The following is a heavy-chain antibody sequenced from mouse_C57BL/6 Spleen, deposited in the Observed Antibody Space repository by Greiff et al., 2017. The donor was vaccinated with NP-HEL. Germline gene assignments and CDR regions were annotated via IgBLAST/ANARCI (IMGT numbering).Heavy chain of an antibody. D-gene: IGHD1-1*01. CDR2: IHPNSGST. CDR1: GYTFTSYW. V-gene: IGHV1-64*01. Sequence: QVQLQQPGAELVKPGASVKLSCKASGYTFTSYWMHWVKQRPGQGLEWIGMIHPNSGSTNYNEKFKSKATLTVDKSSSTAYMQLSSLTSEDSAVYYCARSGTTVVAEYFDVWGTGTTVTVSS. J-gene: IGHJ1*03. CDR3: ARSGTTVVAEYFDV.